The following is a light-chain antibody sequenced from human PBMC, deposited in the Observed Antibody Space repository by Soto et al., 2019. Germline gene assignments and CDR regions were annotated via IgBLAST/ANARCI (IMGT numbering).Light chain of an antibody. CDR1: QSISSW. CDR3: QQYNSYLWT. V-gene: IGKV1-5*01. CDR2: DAS. J-gene: IGKJ1*01. Sequence: DFQMTQSPSTLSASVGDRVTITCLASQSISSWLAWYQQKPGKAPKLLIYDASSLESGLPSRFSGSGSGTEFTLTIRSLQPDDFATYYCQQYNSYLWTFGQGTKVEIK.